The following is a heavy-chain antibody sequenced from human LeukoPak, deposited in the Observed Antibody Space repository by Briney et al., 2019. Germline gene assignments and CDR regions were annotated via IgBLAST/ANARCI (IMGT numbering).Heavy chain of an antibody. CDR3: ASGSRSGRSECFDC. CDR1: GFTFNNYW. D-gene: IGHD6-13*01. Sequence: GGSLRLSCAASGFTFNNYWMHWVRQAPGEGLEWVSRINIDGRSTNYADSVKGRFTTSRDNAKNTLYLQMNSLRAEDTAVYYCASGSRSGRSECFDCWGQGTLVTVSS. V-gene: IGHV3-74*01. CDR2: INIDGRST. J-gene: IGHJ4*02.